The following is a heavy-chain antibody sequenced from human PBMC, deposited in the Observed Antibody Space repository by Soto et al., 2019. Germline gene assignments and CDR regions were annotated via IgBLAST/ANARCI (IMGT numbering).Heavy chain of an antibody. Sequence: EVQLLESGGGLVQPGGSLRLSCAASGVTFSNYAMSWVRQAPGKGLEWVSSISGSAGHTYYAGSVKGRLTTSRDDSKNTVYLQMNSLRAEDTAVYYCARGIRQEMVYWYFDLWGRGTLVTVSS. CDR1: GVTFSNYA. CDR3: ARGIRQEMVYWYFDL. CDR2: ISGSAGHT. D-gene: IGHD2-8*01. V-gene: IGHV3-23*01. J-gene: IGHJ2*01.